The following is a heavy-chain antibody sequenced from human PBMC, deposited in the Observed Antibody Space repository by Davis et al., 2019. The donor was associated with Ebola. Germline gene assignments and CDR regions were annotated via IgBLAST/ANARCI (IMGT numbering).Heavy chain of an antibody. CDR2: IYPGDSDT. Sequence: VESLKISCQGSGYSFTSYWLGWVRQTPGKGLEWMGIIYPGDSDTRYSPSFQGQVTISADKSISTAYLQWSSLKASDTAMYYGARTTIYGDPIDYWGQGTLVTVSS. J-gene: IGHJ4*02. CDR1: GYSFTSYW. CDR3: ARTTIYGDPIDY. D-gene: IGHD4-17*01. V-gene: IGHV5-51*01.